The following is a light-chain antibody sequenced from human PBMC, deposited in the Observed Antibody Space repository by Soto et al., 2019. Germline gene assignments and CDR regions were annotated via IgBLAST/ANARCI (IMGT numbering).Light chain of an antibody. J-gene: IGKJ4*01. CDR1: QSVGSN. Sequence: EIVLTQSPATLSLSPGERATLSCRASQSVGSNLAWYQQKPCQAPRLLIYDASNRATGIPARFSGSGSGTDFTLTISSLEPEDFSVYYCQQRSDWLLTFGGGTKVEIK. CDR3: QQRSDWLLT. CDR2: DAS. V-gene: IGKV3-11*01.